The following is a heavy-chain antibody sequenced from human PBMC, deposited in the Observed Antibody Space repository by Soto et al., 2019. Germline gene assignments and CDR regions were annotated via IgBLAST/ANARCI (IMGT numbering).Heavy chain of an antibody. CDR2: IYHSGST. Sequence: SETLSLTCAVSGGSISSSNWWSWVRQPPGKGLEWIGEIYHSGSTNYNPSLKSRVTKSVDKSKNQFSLKLSSVTAADTAVYYCARVWGMSYYDSSGYLNWFDPWGQGTLVTVSS. V-gene: IGHV4-4*02. CDR1: GGSISSSNW. J-gene: IGHJ5*02. CDR3: ARVWGMSYYDSSGYLNWFDP. D-gene: IGHD3-22*01.